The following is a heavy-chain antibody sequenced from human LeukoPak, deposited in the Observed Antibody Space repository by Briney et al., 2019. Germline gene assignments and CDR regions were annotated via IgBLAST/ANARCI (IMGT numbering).Heavy chain of an antibody. CDR1: GGSISSGGYY. J-gene: IGHJ4*02. V-gene: IGHV4-31*03. D-gene: IGHD6-19*01. Sequence: TSETLSLTCTVSGGSISSGGYYWSWIRQHPGKGLEWIGYIYYSGSTYYNPSLKSRVTISVDTSKNQFSLKLSSVTAADTAVYYCARGESARGWLIDYWGQGTLVTVSS. CDR3: ARGESARGWLIDY. CDR2: IYYSGST.